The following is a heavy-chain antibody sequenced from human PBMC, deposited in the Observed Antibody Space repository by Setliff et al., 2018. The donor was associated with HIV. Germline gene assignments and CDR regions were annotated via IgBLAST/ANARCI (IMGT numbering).Heavy chain of an antibody. CDR1: GYTFSNYV. J-gene: IGHJ4*02. D-gene: IGHD3-22*01. CDR2: VDPEDGET. CDR3: TTPLDSSGYFGSDYFDY. V-gene: IGHV1-69-2*01. Sequence: ASVKVSCKASGYTFSNYVMQWVRQAPGQRLEWMGRVDPEDGETTYAEKFQGRITITADTSTDTAYLELSSLRSEDSAFYYCTTPLDSSGYFGSDYFDYWGQGALVTVSS.